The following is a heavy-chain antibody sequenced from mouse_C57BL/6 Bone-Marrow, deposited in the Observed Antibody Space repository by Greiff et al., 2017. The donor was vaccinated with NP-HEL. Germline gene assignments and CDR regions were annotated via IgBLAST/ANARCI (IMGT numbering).Heavy chain of an antibody. D-gene: IGHD4-1*01. CDR2: IYPGSGSP. J-gene: IGHJ3*01. V-gene: IGHV1-55*01. Sequence: VQLQQPGAELVKPGASVKMSCKASGYTFTSYWITWVKQRPGQGLEWIGDIYPGSGSPNYNEKFKSKATLTVDTSSSTAYMQLSSLTSEDSAVYYCARSGGLGRGFAYWGQGTLVTVSA. CDR3: ARSGGLGRGFAY. CDR1: GYTFTSYW.